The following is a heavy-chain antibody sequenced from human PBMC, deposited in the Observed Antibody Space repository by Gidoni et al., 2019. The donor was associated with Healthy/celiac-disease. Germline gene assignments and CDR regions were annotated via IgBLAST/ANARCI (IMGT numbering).Heavy chain of an antibody. Sequence: QVQLVQSGAEVKKPGASVKVSCKASGYTFTGYYMHWVRQAPGQGLEWMGWINPNSGGTNYAQKFQGRVTMTRDTSISTAYMELSRLRSDDTAVYYCAREDRITGKYQGILRYWGQGTLVTVSS. CDR2: INPNSGGT. V-gene: IGHV1-2*02. D-gene: IGHD1-20*01. J-gene: IGHJ4*02. CDR1: GYTFTGYY. CDR3: AREDRITGKYQGILRY.